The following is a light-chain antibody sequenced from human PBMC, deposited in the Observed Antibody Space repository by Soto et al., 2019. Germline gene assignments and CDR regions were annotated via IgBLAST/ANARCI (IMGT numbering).Light chain of an antibody. Sequence: DIQMTQSPSTLSASVGDRVTITCRASQSISDWLAWYQQKTGKAPKLLIYKASSLESGVPSRFSGSGSGTEFTLTSSSLQPDDFATYYCQQYNSYSETFGQGTKVEVK. CDR3: QQYNSYSET. J-gene: IGKJ1*01. CDR2: KAS. CDR1: QSISDW. V-gene: IGKV1-5*03.